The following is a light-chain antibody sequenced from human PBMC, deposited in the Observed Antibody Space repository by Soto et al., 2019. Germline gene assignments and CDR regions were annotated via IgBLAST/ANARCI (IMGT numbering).Light chain of an antibody. Sequence: DIQMTQSPSSLSASVGDRVTITCQSSQSIISYLNWYQQKAGKAPQLLIYAASSLQSGVPARFSGSGSGTDFILSISSLQPEDSSIYYCQQSYSSPRTFGQGTKLDI. CDR2: AAS. J-gene: IGKJ2*01. CDR3: QQSYSSPRT. V-gene: IGKV1-39*01. CDR1: QSIISY.